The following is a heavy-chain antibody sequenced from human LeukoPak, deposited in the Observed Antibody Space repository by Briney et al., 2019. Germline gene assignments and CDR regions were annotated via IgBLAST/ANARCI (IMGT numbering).Heavy chain of an antibody. CDR3: ARRGSLRPFDY. CDR1: GGSISSSSYY. V-gene: IGHV4-39*07. D-gene: IGHD3-16*01. Sequence: PSETLSLTCTVSGGSISSSSYYWGWIRQPPGKGLEWIGSIYYSGSTYYNPSLKSRVTISVDTSKNQFSLKLSSVTAADTAVYYCARRGSLRPFDYWGQGTLVTVSS. J-gene: IGHJ4*02. CDR2: IYYSGST.